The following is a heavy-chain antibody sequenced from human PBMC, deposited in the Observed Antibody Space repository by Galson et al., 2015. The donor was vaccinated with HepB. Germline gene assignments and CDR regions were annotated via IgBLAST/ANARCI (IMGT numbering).Heavy chain of an antibody. Sequence: SLRLSCAASGFTFSSYDMHWVRQATGKGLEWVSAIGTAGDTYYPGSVKGRFTISRENAKNSLYLQMNSLRAGDTAVYYCARSPELGDAFDIWGQGTMVTVSS. CDR2: IGTAGDT. CDR3: ARSPELGDAFDI. J-gene: IGHJ3*02. V-gene: IGHV3-13*01. D-gene: IGHD6-13*01. CDR1: GFTFSSYD.